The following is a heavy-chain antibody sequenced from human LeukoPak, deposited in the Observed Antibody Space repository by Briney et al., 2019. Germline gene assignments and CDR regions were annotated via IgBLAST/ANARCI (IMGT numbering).Heavy chain of an antibody. J-gene: IGHJ5*02. CDR3: ARWEYQPLYAGYNWFDP. CDR2: INPNSGGT. Sequence: ASVKVSCKASGYTFTGYYMHWVRQAPGQGLEWMGWINPNSGGTNYAQKFQGRVTMTRDTSISTAYMELSRLRSDDTAVYYCARWEYQPLYAGYNWFDPWGQGTLVTVSS. CDR1: GYTFTGYY. D-gene: IGHD2-2*02. V-gene: IGHV1-2*02.